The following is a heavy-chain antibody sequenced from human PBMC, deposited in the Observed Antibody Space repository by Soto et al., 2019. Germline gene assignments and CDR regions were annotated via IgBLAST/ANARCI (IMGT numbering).Heavy chain of an antibody. D-gene: IGHD1-26*01. CDR3: GRSVVGATGEILYNAMDV. CDR1: GYTFTSYA. J-gene: IGHJ6*02. V-gene: IGHV1-3*01. CDR2: INAANGDT. Sequence: QVQLVQSGAEVKKPGASVQVSCKASGYTFTSYALHWVRQARGERPEWMGWINAANGDTKYSKKFQGRVTITRDTSASTGYIELSSLTSEDTAVYFCGRSVVGATGEILYNAMDVWGQGTTVTVSS.